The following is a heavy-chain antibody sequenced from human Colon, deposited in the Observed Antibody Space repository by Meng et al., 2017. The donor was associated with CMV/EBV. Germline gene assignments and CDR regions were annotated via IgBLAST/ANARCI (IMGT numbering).Heavy chain of an antibody. CDR3: ARQLNGDLGQDGFDF. D-gene: IGHD3-16*01. J-gene: IGHJ3*01. CDR2: VYYSGST. CDR1: GDSISGSSYY. Sequence: SETLSLTCTVSGDSISGSSYYWGWIRQSPSKRLERIGSVYYSGSTFYNPSLQSRLTVSVDTSKNQFSLKLTSVTAADTAVYYCARQLNGDLGQDGFDFWGQGTRVTVSS. V-gene: IGHV4-39*07.